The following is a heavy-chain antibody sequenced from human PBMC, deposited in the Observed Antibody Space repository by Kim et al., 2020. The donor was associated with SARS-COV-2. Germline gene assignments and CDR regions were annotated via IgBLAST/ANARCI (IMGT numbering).Heavy chain of an antibody. D-gene: IGHD3-22*01. CDR3: ARVVVITPDFDY. J-gene: IGHJ4*02. Sequence: PSLTSRVTISVDTSKNQSSLKLSSVTAADTAVYYCARVVVITPDFDYWGQGTLVSVSS. V-gene: IGHV4-39*01.